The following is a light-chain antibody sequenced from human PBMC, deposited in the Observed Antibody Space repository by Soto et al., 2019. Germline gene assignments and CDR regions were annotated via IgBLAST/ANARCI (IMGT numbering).Light chain of an antibody. CDR3: LQSYSTPLP. CDR2: AAS. CDR1: QSISSY. V-gene: IGKV1-39*01. Sequence: DIQMTQSPSSLYASVGDRVTITCRASQSISSYLNWYQQKPGKAPNLLIYAASNLQSVVPSRFRGSGSGTDFTLTISSLQPEDFATYYCLQSYSTPLPFGGGTKVEIK. J-gene: IGKJ4*01.